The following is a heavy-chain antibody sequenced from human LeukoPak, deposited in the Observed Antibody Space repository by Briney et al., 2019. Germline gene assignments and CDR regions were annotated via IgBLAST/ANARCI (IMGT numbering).Heavy chain of an antibody. CDR1: GGSFSGYY. J-gene: IGHJ4*02. CDR3: ARDLGGPHDF. Sequence: SETLSLTCAVYGGSFSGYYWSWIRQSPGKGLEWIGYMYYSGSTSYNPSLKSRLTISVDTSKNQFSLKVTSVTTADTAVYYCARDLGGPHDFWGQGTLVTVSS. D-gene: IGHD3-16*01. V-gene: IGHV4-59*13. CDR2: MYYSGST.